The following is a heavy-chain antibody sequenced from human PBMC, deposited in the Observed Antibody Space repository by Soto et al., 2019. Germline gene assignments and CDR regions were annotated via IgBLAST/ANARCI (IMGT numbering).Heavy chain of an antibody. J-gene: IGHJ6*02. D-gene: IGHD2-15*01. CDR2: IIPIFGTA. Sequence: QVQLVQSGAEVKKPGSSVKVSCKASGGTFSSYAISWVRQAPGQGLGWMGGIIPIFGTANYAQKFQGRVTITADESTSTAYMELSSLRSEDTAVYYCAGCSGGSCSTDYYYYYGMDVWGQGTTVTVSS. CDR1: GGTFSSYA. V-gene: IGHV1-69*01. CDR3: AGCSGGSCSTDYYYYYGMDV.